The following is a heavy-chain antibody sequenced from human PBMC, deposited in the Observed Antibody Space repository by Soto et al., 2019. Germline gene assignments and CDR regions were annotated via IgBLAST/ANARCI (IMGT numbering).Heavy chain of an antibody. CDR1: GGTFSSYA. V-gene: IGHV1-69*01. CDR3: ANTGYSSGWYADYYYGMDV. CDR2: IIPIFGTA. D-gene: IGHD6-19*01. Sequence: QVPLVQSGAEVKKPGSSVKVSCKASGGTFSSYAISWVRQAPGQGLEWMGGIIPIFGTANYAQKFQGRVTITADESTSTAYMELSSLRSEDTAVYYCANTGYSSGWYADYYYGMDVWGQGTTVTVSS. J-gene: IGHJ6*02.